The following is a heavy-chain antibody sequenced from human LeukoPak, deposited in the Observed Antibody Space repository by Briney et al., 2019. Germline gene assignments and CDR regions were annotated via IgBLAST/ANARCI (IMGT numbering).Heavy chain of an antibody. CDR1: GSDFSSHN. CDR2: ISRNSRTT. CDR3: ARASNRYYFDY. D-gene: IGHD1-14*01. V-gene: IGHV3-48*04. Sequence: QPGGSLRLSCAVSGSDFSSHNFHWVRQAPGKGLEWVSFISRNSRTTYYADSVKGRFTISRDDAKNSLYLQMNSLRAEDTAVYYCARASNRYYFDYWGQGTLVTVSS. J-gene: IGHJ4*02.